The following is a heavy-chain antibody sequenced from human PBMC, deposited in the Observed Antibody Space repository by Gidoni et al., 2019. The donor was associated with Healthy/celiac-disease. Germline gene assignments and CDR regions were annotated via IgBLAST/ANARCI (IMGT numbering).Heavy chain of an antibody. V-gene: IGHV1-24*01. D-gene: IGHD3-3*01. Sequence: GASVKVSCKVSGYTLTELSMHWVRQAPGKGLEWMGGFDPEDGETIYAQKFQGRVTMTEDTSTDTAYMELSSLRSEDTAVYYCATGRNYDFWSGYYPLLIPFDYWGQGTLVTVSS. CDR3: ATGRNYDFWSGYYPLLIPFDY. CDR2: FDPEDGET. J-gene: IGHJ4*02. CDR1: GYTLTELS.